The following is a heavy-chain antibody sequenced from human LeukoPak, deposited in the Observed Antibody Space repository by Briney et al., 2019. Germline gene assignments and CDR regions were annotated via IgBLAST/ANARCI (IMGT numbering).Heavy chain of an antibody. Sequence: SETLSLTCTVSGGSISSSSYYWGWIRQPPGKGLEWIGSIYYSGSTYYNPSLKSRVTISVDTSKNQFSLKLSSVTAADTAVYYCARLVRPNPLLYYYDSSGYYFDYWGQGTLVTVSS. J-gene: IGHJ4*02. D-gene: IGHD3-22*01. CDR2: IYYSGST. CDR3: ARLVRPNPLLYYYDSSGYYFDY. CDR1: GGSISSSSYY. V-gene: IGHV4-39*01.